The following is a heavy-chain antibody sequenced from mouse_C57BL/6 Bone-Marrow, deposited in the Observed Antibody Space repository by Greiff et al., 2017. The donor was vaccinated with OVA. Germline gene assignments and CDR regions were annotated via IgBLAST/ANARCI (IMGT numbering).Heavy chain of an antibody. D-gene: IGHD2-4*01. CDR3: ARGEIYYDYYYAMDY. Sequence: DVMLVESGGGLVKPGGSLKLSCAASGFTFSSYAMSWVRQTPEKRLEWVATISDGGSYTYYPDNVKGRFTISRDNAKNNLYLQMSHLKSEDTAMYYCARGEIYYDYYYAMDYWGQGTSVTVSS. CDR1: GFTFSSYA. CDR2: ISDGGSYT. J-gene: IGHJ4*01. V-gene: IGHV5-4*03.